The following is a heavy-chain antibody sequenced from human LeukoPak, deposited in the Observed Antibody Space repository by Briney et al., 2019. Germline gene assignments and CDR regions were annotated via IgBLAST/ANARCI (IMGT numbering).Heavy chain of an antibody. D-gene: IGHD5-18*01. J-gene: IGHJ4*02. CDR2: IWYDGSNK. CDR1: GFTFSSYG. Sequence: GGSLRLSCAASGFTFSSYGMHWVRQAPGKGLEWAAVIWYDGSNKYYADSVKGRFTISRDNSKNTLYLQMNSLRAEDTAVYYCAREAVDTAMVTGIDYWGQGTLVTVSS. V-gene: IGHV3-33*01. CDR3: AREAVDTAMVTGIDY.